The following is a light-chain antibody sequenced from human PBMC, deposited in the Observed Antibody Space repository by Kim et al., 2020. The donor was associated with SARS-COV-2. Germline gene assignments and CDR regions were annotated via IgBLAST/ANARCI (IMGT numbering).Light chain of an antibody. Sequence: AATGDRVTITCRASQGISSYLAWYQQKPGKAPKLLIYAASTLQSGVPSRFSGRGSGTDFTLTISCLQSEDFATYYCQQYYSYPWTFGQGTKVDIK. CDR3: QQYYSYPWT. CDR2: AAS. V-gene: IGKV1-8*01. CDR1: QGISSY. J-gene: IGKJ1*01.